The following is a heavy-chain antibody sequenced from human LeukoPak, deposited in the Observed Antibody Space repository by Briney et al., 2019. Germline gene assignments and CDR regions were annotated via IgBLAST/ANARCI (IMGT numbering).Heavy chain of an antibody. J-gene: IGHJ4*02. D-gene: IGHD6-19*01. CDR1: GFTFSSYE. V-gene: IGHV3-48*03. CDR3: AREIVSAVAGNFDY. CDR2: VSSSGSTR. Sequence: GGSLRLSCAASGFTFSSYEMNWVRQAPGKGLEWVSYVSSSGSTRTYADSVRGRFTISGDNAKNSLYLEMNSLRAEDTAVYYCAREIVSAVAGNFDYWGQGTLVTVSS.